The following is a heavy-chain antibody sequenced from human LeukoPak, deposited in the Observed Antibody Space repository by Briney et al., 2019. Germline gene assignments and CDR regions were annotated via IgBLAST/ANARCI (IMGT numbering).Heavy chain of an antibody. D-gene: IGHD6-13*01. CDR3: ARDQGRIAAAGNYLSSGY. V-gene: IGHV3-30-3*01. J-gene: IGHJ4*02. Sequence: GRSLRFSCAASGFTFTSYTMHWVRQAPGKGLEWVAVISSDGSSKYYADSVKGRFTISRDNSKNTLYLQMNSLRTEDTAVYYCARDQGRIAAAGNYLSSGYWGQGTLVTVSS. CDR2: ISSDGSSK. CDR1: GFTFTSYT.